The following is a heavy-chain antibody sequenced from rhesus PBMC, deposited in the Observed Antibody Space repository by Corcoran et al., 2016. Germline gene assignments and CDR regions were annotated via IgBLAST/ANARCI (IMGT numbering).Heavy chain of an antibody. CDR2: IYGSGGST. J-gene: IGHJ4*01. D-gene: IGHD2-21*01. Sequence: QVQLQESGPGLVKPSETLSLTCAVSGGSISSNHWGWIRQAPGKGREWIGRIYGSGGSTDYNPSLKSRVTISTDTSKNQFSLKLSSVTAADTAVYYCARDLYCTGSGCYVGDYWGQGVLVTVSS. CDR1: GGSISSNH. V-gene: IGHV4-160*01. CDR3: ARDLYCTGSGCYVGDY.